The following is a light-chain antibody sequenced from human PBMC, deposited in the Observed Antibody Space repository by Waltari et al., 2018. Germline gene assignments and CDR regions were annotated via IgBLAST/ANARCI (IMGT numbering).Light chain of an antibody. CDR1: SSNIGNNY. V-gene: IGLV1-51*02. CDR3: GTWDSSLDSGV. CDR2: ENK. Sequence: QSVLTQPPSVSAAPGQKVTISCSGSSSNIGNNYVSWYQQLPGTAPKLPIYENKNRPSGIPDRFSGSKSGPAATLGITGLQTGGEADYYCGTWDSSLDSGVFGGGTKLTVL. J-gene: IGLJ3*02.